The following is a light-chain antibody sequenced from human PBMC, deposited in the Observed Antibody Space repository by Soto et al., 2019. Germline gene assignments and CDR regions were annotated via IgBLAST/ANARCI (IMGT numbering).Light chain of an antibody. CDR2: GAS. CDR1: QSVSSSSY. V-gene: IGKV3-20*01. CDR3: HQYGSSPSYT. J-gene: IGKJ2*01. Sequence: EIVLTQSPGTLSLSPGERATLSCRASQSVSSSSYLAWYQQKPGQAPRLLIYGASSRATGIPDRFSGSGSGKDFTLTISRLEPEDFAVYYCHQYGSSPSYTFGQGTKLXIK.